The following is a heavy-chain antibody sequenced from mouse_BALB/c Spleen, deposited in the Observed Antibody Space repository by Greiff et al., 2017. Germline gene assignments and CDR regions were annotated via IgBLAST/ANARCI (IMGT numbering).Heavy chain of an antibody. D-gene: IGHD4-1*01. CDR2: ISYSGST. V-gene: IGHV3-2*02. J-gene: IGHJ3*01. CDR1: GYSITSDYA. Sequence: VQLQQSGPGLVKPSQSLSLTCTVTGYSITSDYAWNWIRQFPGNKLEWMGYISYSGSTSYNPSLKSRISITRDTSKNQFFLQLNSVTTEDTATYYCARGGTGAFAYWGQGTLVTVSA. CDR3: ARGGTGAFAY.